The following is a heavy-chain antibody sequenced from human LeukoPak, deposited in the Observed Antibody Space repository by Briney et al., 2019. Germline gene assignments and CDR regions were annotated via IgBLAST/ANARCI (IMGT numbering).Heavy chain of an antibody. CDR3: ARVIWFGESNQRYYFDY. V-gene: IGHV1-69*05. D-gene: IGHD3-10*01. Sequence: SVKVSCKASGGTFSSYAISWVRQAPGQGLEWMGGIIPIFGTANYAQKFQGRVTITTDESASTAYMELSSPRSEDTAVYYCARVIWFGESNQRYYFDYWGQGTLVTVSS. CDR1: GGTFSSYA. J-gene: IGHJ4*02. CDR2: IIPIFGTA.